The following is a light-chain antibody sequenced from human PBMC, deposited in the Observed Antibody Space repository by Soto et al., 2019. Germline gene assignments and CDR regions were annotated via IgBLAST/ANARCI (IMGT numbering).Light chain of an antibody. CDR2: AAS. CDR3: QQRYSTPFT. V-gene: IGKV1-39*01. J-gene: IGKJ5*01. CDR1: QSISSW. Sequence: IPITQSPSTLSASVGDRVTITCRASQSISSWLAWYQQKPGRAPKLLIYAASSLEAGVPSRYSGSGSGTDLTITISSLQPEDFETDYCQQRYSTPFTFGQGIRLEIK.